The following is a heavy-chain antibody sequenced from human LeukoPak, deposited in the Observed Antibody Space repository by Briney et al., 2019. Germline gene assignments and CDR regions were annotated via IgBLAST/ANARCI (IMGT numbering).Heavy chain of an antibody. D-gene: IGHD6-19*01. CDR1: GGSFSNYY. V-gene: IGHV4-34*01. Sequence: PSETLSLTCTVFGGSFSNYYWTWMRQAPGKGLEWIGEIIHPGRTKYNPSLKSRVAISVDPSKNQFSLTINSLTAADTAVYYCTRGLQGWAGFGYWDQGSPVTVSS. J-gene: IGHJ4*02. CDR3: TRGLQGWAGFGY. CDR2: IIHPGRT.